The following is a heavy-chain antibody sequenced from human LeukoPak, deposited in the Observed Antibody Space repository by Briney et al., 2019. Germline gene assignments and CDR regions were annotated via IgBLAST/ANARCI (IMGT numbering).Heavy chain of an antibody. V-gene: IGHV1-69*02. CDR3: ARAQSERPIYGSGSYIAFDI. D-gene: IGHD3-10*01. J-gene: IGHJ3*02. CDR2: LIPIIGIP. Sequence: SVKVSCKTSGGIFSNYIIFWVRQAPGQGLEWMGTLIPIIGIPNYAQKFQGRVTITADKSTSTAYMELRSLRSDDTAVYYCARAQSERPIYGSGSYIAFDIWGQGTMVTVSS. CDR1: GGIFSNYI.